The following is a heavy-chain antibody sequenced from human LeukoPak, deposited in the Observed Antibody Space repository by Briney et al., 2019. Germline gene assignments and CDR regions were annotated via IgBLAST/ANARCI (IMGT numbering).Heavy chain of an antibody. V-gene: IGHV3-74*01. D-gene: IGHD2-15*01. CDR1: GLTFNNYW. Sequence: GGSVRLSCAASGLTFNNYWMHWVRQAPGRGLVWVSRIKTDGSSTHYADSAKGRFTISRDNAKNTVYLQMNSLRAEDTAVYYCMGSIDYWGQGTLVTVSS. CDR2: IKTDGSST. J-gene: IGHJ4*02. CDR3: MGSIDY.